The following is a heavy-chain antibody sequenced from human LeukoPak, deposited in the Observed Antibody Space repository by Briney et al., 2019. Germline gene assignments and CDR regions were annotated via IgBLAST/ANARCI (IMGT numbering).Heavy chain of an antibody. V-gene: IGHV3-21*01. J-gene: IGHJ4*02. CDR3: ARAGGSTVSHSDY. CDR2: ISSSTRYI. D-gene: IGHD4-17*01. Sequence: GGSLRLSCAASGFTFSSYSMNWTRQAPGKGLEWVSSISSSTRYIYYADSVKGRFTISKDNAKNSLYLQMNSLRAEDTAVYYCARAGGSTVSHSDYWGQGTLVTVSS. CDR1: GFTFSSYS.